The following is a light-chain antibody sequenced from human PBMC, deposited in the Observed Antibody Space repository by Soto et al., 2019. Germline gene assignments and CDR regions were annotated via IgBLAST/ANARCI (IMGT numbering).Light chain of an antibody. CDR2: GAS. CDR3: QQYHDWPWLT. J-gene: IGKJ4*01. V-gene: IGKV3-15*01. CDR1: QSVSSN. Sequence: EIVMTQSPATLSVSPGERATLSCRASQSVSSNVAWYQQKPGQAPRLLIYGASTRATDIPARFSGSGSGTEFTLTISSLQSEDFVLCYCQQYHDWPWLTVGGGTKVEIK.